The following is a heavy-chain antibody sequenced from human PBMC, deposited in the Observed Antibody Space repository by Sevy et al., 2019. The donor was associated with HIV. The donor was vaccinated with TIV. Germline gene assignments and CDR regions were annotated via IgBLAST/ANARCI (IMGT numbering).Heavy chain of an antibody. CDR3: AKLGEWLFMPNYYYGMDV. CDR2: ISFDGSNK. Sequence: GGSLRLSCAASGFIFSNYGMEWVRQAPGKGLEWVAVISFDGSNKYYADSVKGRFTISRDNSKNTVYLQMNSLRTEDTALYYCAKLGEWLFMPNYYYGMDVWGRGTTVTVSS. D-gene: IGHD3-3*01. V-gene: IGHV3-30*18. CDR1: GFIFSNYG. J-gene: IGHJ6*02.